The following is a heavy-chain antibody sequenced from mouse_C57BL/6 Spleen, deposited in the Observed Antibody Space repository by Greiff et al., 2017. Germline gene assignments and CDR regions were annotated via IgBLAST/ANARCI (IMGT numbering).Heavy chain of an antibody. V-gene: IGHV1-61*01. CDR3: ARDYYGSRRYFDV. J-gene: IGHJ1*03. CDR1: GYTFTSYW. Sequence: QVQLQQPGAELVRPGSSVKLSCKASGYTFTSYWMDWVKQRPGQGLEWIGNIYPSDSETHYNQKFKDKATLTEDKSSSTAYMQLSSLTSEDSAVYYCARDYYGSRRYFDVWGTGTTVTVSS. D-gene: IGHD1-1*01. CDR2: IYPSDSET.